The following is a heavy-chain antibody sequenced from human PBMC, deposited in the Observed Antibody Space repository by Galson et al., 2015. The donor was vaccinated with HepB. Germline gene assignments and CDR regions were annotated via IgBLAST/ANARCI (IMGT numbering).Heavy chain of an antibody. D-gene: IGHD6-19*01. CDR3: ARGPVAVAGKDY. Sequence: SLRLSCAASGFTFSSYAMHWVRQAPGKGLEWVAVISYDGSNKYYADSVKGRFTISRDNSKNTLYLQMNSLRAEDTAVYYCARGPVAVAGKDYWGQGTLVTVSS. J-gene: IGHJ4*02. CDR1: GFTFSSYA. V-gene: IGHV3-30*04. CDR2: ISYDGSNK.